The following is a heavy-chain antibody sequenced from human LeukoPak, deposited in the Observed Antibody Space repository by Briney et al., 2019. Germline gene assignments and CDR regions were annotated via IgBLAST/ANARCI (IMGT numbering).Heavy chain of an antibody. V-gene: IGHV4-59*01. CDR3: ARVIPRYYGMDV. Sequence: SETLSLTCTVSGGSISSYYWSWIRQPPGKGLEWIGYIYYSGSTNYNPSLKSRVTISVDTSKNQFSLKLSSVTAADTAVHYCARVIPRYYGMDVWGQGTTVTVSS. CDR2: IYYSGST. J-gene: IGHJ6*02. CDR1: GGSISSYY. D-gene: IGHD3-16*02.